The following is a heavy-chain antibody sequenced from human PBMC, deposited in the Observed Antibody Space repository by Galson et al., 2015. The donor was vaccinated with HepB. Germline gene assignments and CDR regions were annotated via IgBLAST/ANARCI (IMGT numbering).Heavy chain of an antibody. V-gene: IGHV1-69*01. J-gene: IGHJ4*02. CDR3: ASLYSSGWYVVNY. Sequence: CKASGGTFSRYALSWVRQAPGQGLEWMGGIIPIFGAANYAQKFQGRVTITADESTSTAYMDLRSLRSEDTAVYYCASLYSSGWYVVNYWGQGTLVTVSS. CDR2: IIPIFGAA. CDR1: GGTFSRYA. D-gene: IGHD6-19*01.